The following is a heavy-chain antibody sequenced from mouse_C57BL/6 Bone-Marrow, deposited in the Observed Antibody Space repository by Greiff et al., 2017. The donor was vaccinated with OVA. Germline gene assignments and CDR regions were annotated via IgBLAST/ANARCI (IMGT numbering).Heavy chain of an antibody. V-gene: IGHV1-82*01. J-gene: IGHJ3*01. Sequence: QVQLQQSGPELVKPGASVKISCKASGYAFSSSWMNWVKQRPGKGLEWIGRIYPGDGDTNYNGKFKGKATLTADKSSSTAYMQLSSLTSEDSAVYFCARWNGTSFAYWGQGTLVTVSA. CDR3: ARWNGTSFAY. D-gene: IGHD1-1*01. CDR2: IYPGDGDT. CDR1: GYAFSSSW.